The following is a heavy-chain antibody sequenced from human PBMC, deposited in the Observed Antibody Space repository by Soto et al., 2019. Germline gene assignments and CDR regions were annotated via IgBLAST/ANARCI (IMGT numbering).Heavy chain of an antibody. J-gene: IGHJ4*02. Sequence: ASVKVSCKASGYDFTDHYIHWVRQAPGQGLEWMGIISPDGGSTRYSQQFQARITMTRDTSTSTVYMELSSLRSEDTAVYYCARAPRGGVIIVITSAQIDYWGQGTLVTV. D-gene: IGHD3-10*01. CDR3: ARAPRGGVIIVITSAQIDY. CDR1: GYDFTDHY. CDR2: ISPDGGST. V-gene: IGHV1-46*01.